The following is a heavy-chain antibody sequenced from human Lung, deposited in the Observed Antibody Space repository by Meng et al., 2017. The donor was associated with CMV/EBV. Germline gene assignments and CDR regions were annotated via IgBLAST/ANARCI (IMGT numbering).Heavy chain of an antibody. Sequence: GESLKISCAASGFTFSSYWMHWVRQAPGKGLVWVSRINSDGSSTSYADSVKGRFTISRGNAKNTLYLQMNSLRAEDTAVYYCARENYGMDVWGQGTTVTVSS. CDR2: INSDGSST. CDR1: GFTFSSYW. CDR3: ARENYGMDV. J-gene: IGHJ6*02. V-gene: IGHV3-74*01.